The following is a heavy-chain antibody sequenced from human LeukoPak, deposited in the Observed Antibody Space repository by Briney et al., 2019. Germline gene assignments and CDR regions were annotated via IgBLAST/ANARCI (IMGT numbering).Heavy chain of an antibody. Sequence: PGGSLRLSCAASGFTVSSNYMTWVRQAPGKGLEWVSSISSSSSYIYHADSVKGRFTFSRDNAKNSLYLQMNSLRAEDTAVYYCARSGWFGELGFDYWGQGTLVTVSS. J-gene: IGHJ4*02. CDR1: GFTVSSNY. CDR2: ISSSSSYI. V-gene: IGHV3-21*01. D-gene: IGHD3-10*01. CDR3: ARSGWFGELGFDY.